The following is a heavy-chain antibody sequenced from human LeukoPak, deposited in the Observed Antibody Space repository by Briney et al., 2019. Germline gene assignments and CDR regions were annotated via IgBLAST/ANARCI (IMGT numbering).Heavy chain of an antibody. J-gene: IGHJ4*02. D-gene: IGHD6-19*01. Sequence: ASVKVSCKASGYTFNNHYMYWVRQAPGQGLEWMGVINPSGGSTSYAQKFQGRVTVTRDTSTRTVYMEVNSLRSEDTAVYYCARQGTYSSAIGMGYWGQGTLVTVSS. CDR2: INPSGGST. V-gene: IGHV1-46*02. CDR3: ARQGTYSSAIGMGY. CDR1: GYTFNNHY.